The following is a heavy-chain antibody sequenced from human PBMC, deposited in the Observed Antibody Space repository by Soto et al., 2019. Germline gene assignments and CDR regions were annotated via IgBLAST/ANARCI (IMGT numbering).Heavy chain of an antibody. CDR3: AKDGEDIVVVPAAIENYYYYYYMDV. CDR1: GFTFDDYA. CDR2: ISWNSGSI. D-gene: IGHD2-2*01. V-gene: IGHV3-9*01. J-gene: IGHJ6*03. Sequence: LRLSCAASGFTFDDYAMHWVRQAPGKGLEWVSGISWNSGSIGYADSVKGRFTISRDNAKNSLYLQMNSLRAEDTALYYCAKDGEDIVVVPAAIENYYYYYYMDVWGKGTTVTVSS.